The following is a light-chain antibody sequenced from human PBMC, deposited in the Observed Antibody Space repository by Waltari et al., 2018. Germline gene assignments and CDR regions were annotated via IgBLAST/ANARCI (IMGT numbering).Light chain of an antibody. J-gene: IGKJ4*01. CDR1: QSISTY. CDR3: QQNYFTPLT. CDR2: ASS. Sequence: DIQMTQSPSSLSASVGDRVTITCRASQSISTYLNWYQQIPGKAPKLLIYASSTVQSGVPSRFSGSGSGTDFTLTISSLQPEDFATYCCQQNYFTPLTFGGGTKVEIE. V-gene: IGKV1-39*01.